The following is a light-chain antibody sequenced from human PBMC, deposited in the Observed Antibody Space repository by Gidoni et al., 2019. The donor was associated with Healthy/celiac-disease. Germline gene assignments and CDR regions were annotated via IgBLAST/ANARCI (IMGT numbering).Light chain of an antibody. J-gene: IGKJ2*01. V-gene: IGKV3-20*01. CDR1: QSVSSSY. CDR2: GAS. CDR3: QQYGSSPYT. Sequence: IALTQSPGSLSLSPGERATLSCRASQSVSSSYLAWYQQKPGQAPRLLIYGASSRATGIPDRCSGSGSGTDFTLTISRLEPEDVAVYYCQQYGSSPYTFXQXTKLEIK.